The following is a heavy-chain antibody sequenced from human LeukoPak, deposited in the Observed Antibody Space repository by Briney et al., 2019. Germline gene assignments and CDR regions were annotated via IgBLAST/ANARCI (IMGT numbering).Heavy chain of an antibody. V-gene: IGHV3-7*02. Sequence: GGSLRLSCAASGFTFRSYWMTWVRQAPGKGLEWVANIKQDGGEKYYVDSVKGRFSISRDNVKNSLYLQMNSLRAEDTAVYYCARREVAVTGSYYFDYWGQGTLVTVSS. CDR1: GFTFRSYW. CDR2: IKQDGGEK. CDR3: ARREVAVTGSYYFDY. J-gene: IGHJ4*02. D-gene: IGHD6-19*01.